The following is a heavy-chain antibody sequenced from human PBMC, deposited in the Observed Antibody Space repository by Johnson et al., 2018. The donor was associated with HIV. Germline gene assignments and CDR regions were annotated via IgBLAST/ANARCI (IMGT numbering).Heavy chain of an antibody. CDR3: AKDKGSGYYYRHAFDI. CDR2: ISGSGGST. D-gene: IGHD3-22*01. V-gene: IGHV3-23*04. CDR1: GFTFSTYT. J-gene: IGHJ3*02. Sequence: VQLVESGGGVVQPGKSLRLFCAVSGFTFSTYTMHWVRQAPGKGLEWVSTISGSGGSTYYADSVKGRFTISRDNSKNTLYLQMNSLRAEDTAVYYCAKDKGSGYYYRHAFDIWGQGTMVTVSS.